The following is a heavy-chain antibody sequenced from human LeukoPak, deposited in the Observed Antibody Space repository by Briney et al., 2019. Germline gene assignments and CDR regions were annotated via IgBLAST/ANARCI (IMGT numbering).Heavy chain of an antibody. D-gene: IGHD6-13*01. Sequence: ASVNVSCKASGYTFTSYDINWVRQATGQGLEWMGWMNPNSGNTGYAQKFQGRVTMTRNTSISTAYMELSSLRSEDTAVYYCARARPPIAAVGLYYYFYMDVWGKGTTVTVSS. CDR3: ARARPPIAAVGLYYYFYMDV. J-gene: IGHJ6*03. V-gene: IGHV1-8*01. CDR2: MNPNSGNT. CDR1: GYTFTSYD.